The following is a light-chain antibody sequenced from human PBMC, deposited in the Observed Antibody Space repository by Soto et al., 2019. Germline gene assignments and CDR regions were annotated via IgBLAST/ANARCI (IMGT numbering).Light chain of an antibody. CDR3: QSYDSSLSGSHVV. CDR2: DNS. V-gene: IGLV1-40*01. CDR1: SSDIGAGYD. Sequence: QSVLTQPPSVSGAPGQRVTISCTGSSSDIGAGYDVHWYQQLPGTAPKLLIYDNSDRPSGVPDRFSGSRSGTSASLAIPGLQAEDEADYYCQSYDSSLSGSHVVFGGGTKLTVL. J-gene: IGLJ2*01.